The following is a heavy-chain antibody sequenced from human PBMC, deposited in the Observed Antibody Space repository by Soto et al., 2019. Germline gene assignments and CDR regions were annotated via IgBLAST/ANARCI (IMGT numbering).Heavy chain of an antibody. V-gene: IGHV4-34*01. D-gene: IGHD2-15*01. CDR1: GGSFSGYY. CDR3: ARRHIVVVVAARFNWFDP. Sequence: PSETLSLTCAVYGGSFSGYYWSWIRQPPGKGLEWIGEINHSGSTNYNPSLKSQVTISVDTSKNQFSLKLSSVTAADTAVYYCARRHIVVVVAARFNWFDPWGQGTLVTVSS. J-gene: IGHJ5*02. CDR2: INHSGST.